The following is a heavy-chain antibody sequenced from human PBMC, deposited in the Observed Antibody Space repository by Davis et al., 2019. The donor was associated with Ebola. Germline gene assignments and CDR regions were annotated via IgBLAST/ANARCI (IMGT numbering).Heavy chain of an antibody. CDR3: ARRRSSRTATITYFDY. D-gene: IGHD5-12*01. J-gene: IGHJ4*02. Sequence: AASATLSCKASGYTFTSYDINWVRQATGQGPEWMGWMNPNSGNTGYVQKFQGRVIMTRDTSTTTAYMELNSLRSEDTAVYYCARRRSSRTATITYFDYWGQGTLVTVSS. CDR1: GYTFTSYD. V-gene: IGHV1-8*02. CDR2: MNPNSGNT.